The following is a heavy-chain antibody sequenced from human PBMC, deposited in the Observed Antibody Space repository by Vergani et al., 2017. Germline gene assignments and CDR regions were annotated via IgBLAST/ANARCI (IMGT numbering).Heavy chain of an antibody. J-gene: IGHJ4*02. CDR1: GGSMSGYY. Sequence: QVRLQESGPGLVKPSETLSLTCSVSGGSMSGYYWSWIRQPPGKELEWIGYMYHSGSTNYNPSFKSRVSISVDTSKSQFSLKLNSVTVADTAVYYCARSRPYCTSGSCPAIWGQGTLVTVSS. V-gene: IGHV4-59*08. CDR2: MYHSGST. D-gene: IGHD2-15*01. CDR3: ARSRPYCTSGSCPAI.